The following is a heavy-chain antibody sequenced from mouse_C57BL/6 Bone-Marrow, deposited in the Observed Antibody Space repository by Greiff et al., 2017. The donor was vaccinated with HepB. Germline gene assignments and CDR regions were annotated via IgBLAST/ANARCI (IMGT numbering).Heavy chain of an antibody. CDR2: IDPSDSYT. D-gene: IGHD2-3*01. V-gene: IGHV1-50*01. CDR3: ARDGYYEDYYAMDY. Sequence: QVQLQQPGAELVKPGASVKLSCKASGYTFTSYWMQWVKQRPGQGLEWIGEIDPSDSYTNYKQKFKGKATLTVDTSSSTAYMQLISLTSEDSAVYYCARDGYYEDYYAMDYWGQGTSVTVSS. J-gene: IGHJ4*01. CDR1: GYTFTSYW.